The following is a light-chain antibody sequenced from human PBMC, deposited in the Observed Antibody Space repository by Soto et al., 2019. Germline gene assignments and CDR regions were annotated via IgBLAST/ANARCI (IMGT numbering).Light chain of an antibody. V-gene: IGKV3-20*01. CDR1: RSFASSY. J-gene: IGKJ2*01. CDR3: HHYDSSPPYT. CDR2: AAS. Sequence: EIVLTQSPATLSLSPGERATLSCRASRSFASSYLAWYQPKPGQAPRLLIYAASSRATGIPDRFIGSGSGTDFTLTISRLEPDDSAVYYCHHYDSSPPYTFGQGTKLEIK.